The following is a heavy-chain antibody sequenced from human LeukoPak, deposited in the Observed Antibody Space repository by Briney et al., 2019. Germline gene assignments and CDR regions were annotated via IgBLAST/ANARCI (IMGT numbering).Heavy chain of an antibody. J-gene: IGHJ4*02. Sequence: PGGSLRLSCAASGFTFSSYAMSWVRQPPGKGLEWIGSIYYSGSTYYNPSLKSRVTISVDTSKNQFSLKLSSVTAADTAVYCCARQLGYCSSTSCYADKVDYWGQGTLVTVSS. CDR2: IYYSGST. D-gene: IGHD2-2*01. CDR1: GFTFSSYA. V-gene: IGHV4-39*01. CDR3: ARQLGYCSSTSCYADKVDY.